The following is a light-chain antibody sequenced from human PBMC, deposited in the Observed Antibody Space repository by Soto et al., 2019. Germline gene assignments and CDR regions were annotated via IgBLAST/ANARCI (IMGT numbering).Light chain of an antibody. CDR3: QKRSDWPT. V-gene: IGKV3-11*01. CDR1: QSVSNY. CDR2: DAS. Sequence: EIVLTQSPATLCLSPGERATLSCRASQSVSNYLAWYQQKPGQAPRLLIFDASKRATGIPARFSGSGSGTDFTLTISSLEPEDFAVYYCQKRSDWPTFGGGTKVEIK. J-gene: IGKJ4*01.